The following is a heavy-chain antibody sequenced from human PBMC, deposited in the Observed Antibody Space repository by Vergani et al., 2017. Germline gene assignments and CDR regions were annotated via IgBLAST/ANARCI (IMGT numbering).Heavy chain of an antibody. CDR2: INHSGSS. J-gene: IGHJ4*02. Sequence: QVQLQQWGAGLLKPSETLSLTCAVYGGSFSGYYWSWIRQPPGKGLEWIGEINHSGSSNYNPSLKSRVTISVDTSKNQFSLKLSSVTAADTAVYYCARAVWGCSSTSCYFDYGGQGTLVTVSS. D-gene: IGHD2-2*01. CDR1: GGSFSGYY. CDR3: ARAVWGCSSTSCYFDY. V-gene: IGHV4-34*01.